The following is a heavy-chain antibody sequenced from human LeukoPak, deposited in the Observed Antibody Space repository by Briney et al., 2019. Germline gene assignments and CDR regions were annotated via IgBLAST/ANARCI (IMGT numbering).Heavy chain of an antibody. Sequence: GGSLRLSCAASGFTFSSYSMNWVRQAPGKGLEWVSSISSSSSYIYYADSVKGRFTISRDNAKNSLYLQMNSLRAEDTAVYYCARDSFLQQLFDYWGQGTLVTVSS. D-gene: IGHD6-13*01. V-gene: IGHV3-21*01. CDR3: ARDSFLQQLFDY. CDR2: ISSSSSYI. J-gene: IGHJ4*02. CDR1: GFTFSSYS.